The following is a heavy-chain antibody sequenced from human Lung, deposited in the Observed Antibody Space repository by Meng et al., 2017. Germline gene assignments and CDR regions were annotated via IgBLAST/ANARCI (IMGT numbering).Heavy chain of an antibody. V-gene: IGHV1-18*04. D-gene: IGHD3-10*01. CDR2: LGAHDGDR. Sequence: QVHPVQSGAEVKKPGAPVKVSCKSSDYTFTGYGVSWVRQAPGPELEWMAWLGAHDGDRSHAPRFQGRVTVTADRLTATSFMELRNLRYDDTAVYYCARGTPGRSYSDFWGQGTLVTVSS. CDR3: ARGTPGRSYSDF. J-gene: IGHJ4*02. CDR1: DYTFTGYG.